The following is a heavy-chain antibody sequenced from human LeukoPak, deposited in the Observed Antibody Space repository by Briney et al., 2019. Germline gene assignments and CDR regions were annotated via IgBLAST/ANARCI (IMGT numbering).Heavy chain of an antibody. CDR2: IKQDGSEK. CDR1: GFTFSSYG. J-gene: IGHJ4*02. D-gene: IGHD3-22*01. Sequence: GGSLRLSCAAFGFTFSSYGMSWVRQAPGKALEWVATIKQDGSEKYYVDSVKGRFTISRDNAYNALYLKMNSLRAKNTDVYHCARDHYSSHSSSCNYHFDYWGQGTLVTVSS. CDR3: ARDHYSSHSSSCNYHFDY. V-gene: IGHV3-7*03.